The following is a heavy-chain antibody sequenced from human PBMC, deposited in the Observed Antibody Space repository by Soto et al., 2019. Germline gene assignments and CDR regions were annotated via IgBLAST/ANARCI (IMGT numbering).Heavy chain of an antibody. CDR3: ARRSTARYDILTGYYAYYLDY. D-gene: IGHD3-9*01. Sequence: ASVKVSCKASGYTFTSYYIHWVRQAPGQGLEWMGLINPSGGSTTYAQKFQGRVTMTRDTSTSTVYMDLSSLRSEDTAGYYCARRSTARYDILTGYYAYYLDYWG. V-gene: IGHV1-46*03. CDR2: INPSGGST. CDR1: GYTFTSYY. J-gene: IGHJ4*01.